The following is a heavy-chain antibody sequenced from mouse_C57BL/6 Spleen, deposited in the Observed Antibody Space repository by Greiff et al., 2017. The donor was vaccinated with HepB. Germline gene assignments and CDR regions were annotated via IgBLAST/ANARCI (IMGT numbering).Heavy chain of an antibody. CDR1: GFTFSSYT. CDR3: ARGDYYGSSWYFDV. V-gene: IGHV5-9*01. Sequence: EVMLVESGGGLVKPGGSLKLSCAASGFTFSSYTMSWVRQTPEKRLEWVATISGGGGNTYYPDSVKGRFTISRDNAKNTLYLQMSSLRSEDTALYYCARGDYYGSSWYFDVWGTGTTVTVSS. CDR2: ISGGGGNT. J-gene: IGHJ1*03. D-gene: IGHD1-1*01.